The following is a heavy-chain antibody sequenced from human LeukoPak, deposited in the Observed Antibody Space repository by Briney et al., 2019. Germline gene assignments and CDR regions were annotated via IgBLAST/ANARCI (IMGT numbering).Heavy chain of an antibody. V-gene: IGHV4-34*01. CDR1: GGSFSGYY. D-gene: IGHD4-23*01. CDR2: INHSGST. J-gene: IGHJ6*03. CDR3: ASLGKYFYNYMDV. Sequence: SETLSLTCAVYGGSFSGYYWSWIRQPPGKGLEWIGEINHSGSTNYNPSLKSRVTISVDTSKNQFSLKLSSVTAADTAVYYCASLGKYFYNYMDVWGNGTTVTVSS.